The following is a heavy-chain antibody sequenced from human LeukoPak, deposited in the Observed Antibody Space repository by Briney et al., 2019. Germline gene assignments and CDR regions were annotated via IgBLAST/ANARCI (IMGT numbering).Heavy chain of an antibody. CDR2: IYYSGST. CDR1: GGSINTYY. Sequence: PSETLSLTCTVSGGSINTYYWSWIRQPPGKGLEWIGYIYYSGSTNYNPSLKSRVTISIDTSKIQFSLKLTSVTAADTAVYYCARGLNRSGGWGVIRPNWFDPWGQGTLVTVSS. CDR3: ARGLNRSGGWGVIRPNWFDP. J-gene: IGHJ5*02. D-gene: IGHD3-10*01. V-gene: IGHV4-59*01.